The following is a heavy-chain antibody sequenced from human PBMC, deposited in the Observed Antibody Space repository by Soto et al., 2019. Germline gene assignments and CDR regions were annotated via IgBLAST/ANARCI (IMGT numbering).Heavy chain of an antibody. CDR2: IIPIFGTA. CDR3: ARFYDILTGLHP. D-gene: IGHD3-9*01. CDR1: GGTFSSYA. J-gene: IGHJ5*02. V-gene: IGHV1-69*01. Sequence: QVQLVQSGAEVKKPGASVKVSCQASGGTFSSYAISWVRQAPGQGLESMGGIIPIFGTANYAQKCEGRVTITADESTSTAYMELSSLRSEDTAVYYCARFYDILTGLHPWGQGTLVTVSS.